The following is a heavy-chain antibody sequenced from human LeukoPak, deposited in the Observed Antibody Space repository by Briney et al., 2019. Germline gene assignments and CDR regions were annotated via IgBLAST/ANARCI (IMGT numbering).Heavy chain of an antibody. CDR3: TRDLIY. Sequence: PGRSLRLSCAASGFTFSSYAMHWVRQTPGKGLVWVSRINSDDSSATYADSVKGRFTISRDNAKNMLYLQMNSLSADDTAVYYCTRDLIYGGQGTLVTVSS. CDR1: GFTFSSYA. J-gene: IGHJ4*02. V-gene: IGHV3-74*01. CDR2: INSDDSSA. D-gene: IGHD2/OR15-2a*01.